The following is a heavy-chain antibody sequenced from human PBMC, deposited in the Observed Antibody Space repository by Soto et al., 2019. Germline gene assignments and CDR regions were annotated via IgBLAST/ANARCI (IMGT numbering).Heavy chain of an antibody. CDR3: ATFLAVAGTHH. CDR2: IWYDGSET. Sequence: QVQLVESGGGVVQPGKSLRLSCAASGFSFSESGMEWVRQAPGKGLEWVAAIWYDGSETHYGDSVKGRFTISRDNSKNTLYLQMSGLRAEDTAVYYCATFLAVAGTHHWGQGTLVTVSS. CDR1: GFSFSESG. J-gene: IGHJ1*01. D-gene: IGHD6-19*01. V-gene: IGHV3-33*01.